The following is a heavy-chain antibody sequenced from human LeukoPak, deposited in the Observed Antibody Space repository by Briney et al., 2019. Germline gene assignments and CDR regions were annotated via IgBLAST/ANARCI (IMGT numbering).Heavy chain of an antibody. CDR2: INPNSGGT. Sequence: GASVTVSCKASGYTFTGYYMHWVRQAPGQGLEWMGWINPNSGGTNYAQKFQGRVTMTRDTSISTAYMELSRLRSDDTAVYYCARVRGGNFPFDYWGQGTLVTVSS. CDR1: GYTFTGYY. D-gene: IGHD4-23*01. V-gene: IGHV1-2*02. J-gene: IGHJ4*02. CDR3: ARVRGGNFPFDY.